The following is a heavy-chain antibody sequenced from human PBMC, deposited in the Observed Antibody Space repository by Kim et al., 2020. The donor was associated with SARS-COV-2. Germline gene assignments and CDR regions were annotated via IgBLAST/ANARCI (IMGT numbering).Heavy chain of an antibody. D-gene: IGHD2-15*01. J-gene: IGHJ2*01. Sequence: GGSLRLSCAASGFTFSNYWMSWVRQAPGKGLEWVANIKQDGSEKYYVDSVKGRFTISRDNAKNSLYLQMNSLRAEDTAVYYCARAPLYCSGGNCYSGYWYLDLWGRGTLVTVSS. CDR1: GFTFSNYW. CDR3: ARAPLYCSGGNCYSGYWYLDL. CDR2: IKQDGSEK. V-gene: IGHV3-7*01.